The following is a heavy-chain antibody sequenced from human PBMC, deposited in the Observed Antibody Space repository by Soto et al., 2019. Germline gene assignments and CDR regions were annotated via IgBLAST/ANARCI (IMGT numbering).Heavy chain of an antibody. CDR1: GFTFSSYS. CDR3: ASHRRGDYGVTGY. V-gene: IGHV3-48*01. J-gene: IGHJ4*02. D-gene: IGHD4-17*01. Sequence: EVQLVESGGGLVQPGGSLRLSCAASGFTFSSYSMNWVRQAPGKGLEWVSYISSSSSTIYYADSGKGRFTISRDNAKNSRYLQMNSLRAEDTAVYYCASHRRGDYGVTGYWGQGTLVTVSS. CDR2: ISSSSSTI.